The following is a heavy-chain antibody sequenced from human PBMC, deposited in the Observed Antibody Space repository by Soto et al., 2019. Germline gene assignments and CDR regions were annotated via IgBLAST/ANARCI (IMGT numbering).Heavy chain of an antibody. CDR2: IYYSGST. J-gene: IGHJ5*02. CDR1: GGSISSSSYY. D-gene: IGHD1-1*01. CDR3: ARHRYNWKDGINWFDP. Sequence: SETLSLTCTVSGGSISSSSYYWDWIRQPPGKGLEWIGSIYYSGSTYYNPSLKSRVTISVDTSKNQFSLKLSSVTAADTAVYYCARHRYNWKDGINWFDPWGQRTLVTVSS. V-gene: IGHV4-39*01.